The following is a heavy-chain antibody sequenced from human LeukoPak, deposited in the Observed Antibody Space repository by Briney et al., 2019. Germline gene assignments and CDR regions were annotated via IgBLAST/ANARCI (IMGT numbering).Heavy chain of an antibody. CDR1: GYIFTTYY. CDR2: VNPSDGRT. V-gene: IGHV1-46*01. CDR3: ARDYFGSGNSYSYNAYFDS. J-gene: IGHJ4*02. D-gene: IGHD3-10*01. Sequence: ASVKVSCKASGYIFTTYYIHWVRQAPGQGLEWMGIVNPSDGRTNYAQKFQGRVTMSTDTSTSTVYMTLSSLRSEDTAVFYCARDYFGSGNSYSYNAYFDSWGQGTLVAVSS.